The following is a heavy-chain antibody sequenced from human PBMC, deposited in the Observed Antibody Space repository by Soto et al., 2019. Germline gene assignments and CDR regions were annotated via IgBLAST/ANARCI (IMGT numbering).Heavy chain of an antibody. CDR3: ARGRSGYDYSYYYGMDV. V-gene: IGHV4-59*01. CDR2: IYYSGST. Sequence: PSETLSLTCTVSCGSIISYYWSWIRQPPGKGLEWIGYIYYSGSTNYNPSLKSRVTISVDTSKNQFSLKLSSVTAADTAVYYCARGRSGYDYSYYYGMDVWGQGTTVTVSS. D-gene: IGHD5-12*01. CDR1: CGSIISYY. J-gene: IGHJ6*02.